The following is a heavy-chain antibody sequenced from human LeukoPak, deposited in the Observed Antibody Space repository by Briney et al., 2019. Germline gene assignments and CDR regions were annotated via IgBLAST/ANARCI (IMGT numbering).Heavy chain of an antibody. Sequence: SSETLSLTCTVSGYSISSGYYWGWIRQPPGKGLEWIGSIYHSGSTYYNPPLKSRVTISVDTSKNQFSLKLSSVTAADTAVYYCASWYYDFWSGYYPFDYWGQGTLVTVSS. D-gene: IGHD3-3*01. V-gene: IGHV4-38-2*02. CDR3: ASWYYDFWSGYYPFDY. CDR1: GYSISSGYY. J-gene: IGHJ4*02. CDR2: IYHSGST.